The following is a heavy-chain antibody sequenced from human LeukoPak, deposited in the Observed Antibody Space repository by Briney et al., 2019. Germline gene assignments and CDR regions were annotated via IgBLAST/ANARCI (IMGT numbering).Heavy chain of an antibody. J-gene: IGHJ4*02. CDR2: IRYDGSNK. D-gene: IGHD3-10*01. CDR1: GFTFSSYG. Sequence: GRSLRLSCAASGFTFSSYGMHWVRQAPGKGLEWVAFIRYDGSNKYYADSVKGRFTISRDNSKNTLYLQMNSLRAEDTAVYYCAKVPMVRGVSHYWGQGTLVTVSS. V-gene: IGHV3-30*02. CDR3: AKVPMVRGVSHY.